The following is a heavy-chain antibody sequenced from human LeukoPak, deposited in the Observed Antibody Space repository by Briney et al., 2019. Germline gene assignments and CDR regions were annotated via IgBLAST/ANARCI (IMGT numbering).Heavy chain of an antibody. CDR1: GFTFSNHG. CDR2: IKHDESKI. CDR3: AKESASFHTSGASFDY. D-gene: IGHD3-10*01. V-gene: IGHV3-30*02. J-gene: IGHJ4*02. Sequence: GGSLRLSCAASGFTFSNHGMLWVRQAPGKELEGVAFIKHDESKIHYADSVKGRFTVSRDTAKNTLYLQMNSLGVENTAVYFCAKESASFHTSGASFDYWGQGTLVTVSS.